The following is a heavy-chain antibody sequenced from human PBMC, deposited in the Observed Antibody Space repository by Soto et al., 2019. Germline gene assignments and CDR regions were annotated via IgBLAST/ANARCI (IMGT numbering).Heavy chain of an antibody. J-gene: IGHJ4*02. V-gene: IGHV3-7*01. Sequence: GGALRPSCSASGFPFSNYQKNWGRQAPGKGLELVANIKQDGSEKSYVDSVKGRFTISRDNAKNSLYLEMNSLRAEDTAVYYCARVAPYYYGSGSYYFDYWGQGTLVTVSS. CDR1: GFPFSNYQ. CDR3: ARVAPYYYGSGSYYFDY. CDR2: IKQDGSEK. D-gene: IGHD3-10*01.